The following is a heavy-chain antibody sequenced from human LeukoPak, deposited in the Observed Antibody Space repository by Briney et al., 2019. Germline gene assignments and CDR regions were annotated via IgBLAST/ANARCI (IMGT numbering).Heavy chain of an antibody. CDR2: INNGDGSS. CDR3: AKSLGVGGYTRYKGFDQ. V-gene: IGHV3-23*01. CDR1: GFAFNSFA. Sequence: GGSLRLSCAASGFAFNSFAMNWVRQAPGKGLEWVSSINNGDGSSHYADFVKGRFTISRDNSKNTLHLQMNSLRAEDTAVYYCAKSLGVGGYTRYKGFDQWGQGTLVTVSS. J-gene: IGHJ4*02. D-gene: IGHD3-16*02.